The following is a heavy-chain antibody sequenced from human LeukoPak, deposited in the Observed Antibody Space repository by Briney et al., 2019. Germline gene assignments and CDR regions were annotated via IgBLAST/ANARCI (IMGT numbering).Heavy chain of an antibody. CDR3: ASWSSSWYDAFDI. CDR2: IYTSGST. CDR1: GGSISSYY. J-gene: IGHJ3*02. V-gene: IGHV4-4*09. Sequence: SETLSLTCTVSGGSISSYYWSWIRQPPGKGLEWIGYIYTSGSTNYNPSLKSRVTISVDTSKNQFSLKLSSVTAADTAVYYCASWSSSWYDAFDIWGRGTMVTVSS. D-gene: IGHD6-13*01.